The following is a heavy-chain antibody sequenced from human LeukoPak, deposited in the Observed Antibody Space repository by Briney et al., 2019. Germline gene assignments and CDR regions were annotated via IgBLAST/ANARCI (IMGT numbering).Heavy chain of an antibody. V-gene: IGHV4-38-2*02. D-gene: IGHD6-13*01. CDR2: IYHSGTI. Sequence: WETLSLTCTVSGYSISSGYYWGWIRQPPGKGLEWLASIYHSGTIYYNPSLKSRVTISVDTSKNQFSLKLTSVTAADTAVYYCARGLGRQQLVSPFDYWGQGTLVTVSS. CDR3: ARGLGRQQLVSPFDY. CDR1: GYSISSGYY. J-gene: IGHJ4*02.